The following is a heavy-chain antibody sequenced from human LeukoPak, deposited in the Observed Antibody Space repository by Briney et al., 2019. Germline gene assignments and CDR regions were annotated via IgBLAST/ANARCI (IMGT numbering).Heavy chain of an antibody. CDR3: AREGLTTIGVIDV. Sequence: PSETLSLTCSVSGASIGSYYWIWIRQPPGKGPEWLGTIYYSGNTKYNSSLTSRVSILADTSNNQFSLRLSSVTAADTAVCYCAREGLTTIGVIDVWGKGTTVTVSS. D-gene: IGHD1-1*01. V-gene: IGHV4-59*01. J-gene: IGHJ6*03. CDR1: GASIGSYY. CDR2: IYYSGNT.